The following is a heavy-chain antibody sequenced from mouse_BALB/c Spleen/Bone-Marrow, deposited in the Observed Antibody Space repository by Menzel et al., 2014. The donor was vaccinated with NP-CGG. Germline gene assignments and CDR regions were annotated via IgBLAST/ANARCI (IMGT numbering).Heavy chain of an antibody. D-gene: IGHD2-4*01. V-gene: IGHV1-69*01. CDR2: IDTSDSYT. J-gene: IGHJ4*01. Sequence: QVQLQQSGAERVMPGASVKMSCKASGYTSTDYWMHWVKQRPGQGLEWIGAIDTSDSYTSYNQKSKGKATLTVDESSSTAYMQLSSLTSEDSAVYYCARRYDYYYAMDYWGQGTSVTVSS. CDR3: ARRYDYYYAMDY. CDR1: GYTSTDYW.